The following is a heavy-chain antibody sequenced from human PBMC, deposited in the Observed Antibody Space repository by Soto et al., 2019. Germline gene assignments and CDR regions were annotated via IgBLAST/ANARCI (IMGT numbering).Heavy chain of an antibody. CDR3: ARDHVGSVVVPAARHYYGMDV. V-gene: IGHV1-69*01. Sequence: QVQLVQSGAEVKKPGSSVKVSCKASGGTFSSYAISWVRQAPGQGLEWMGGIIPIFGTANYAQKFQGRVTIPADESTSTAHMELSSLRSEDTAVYYCARDHVGSVVVPAARHYYGMDVRGQGTTVAVSS. D-gene: IGHD2-2*01. CDR1: GGTFSSYA. CDR2: IIPIFGTA. J-gene: IGHJ6*02.